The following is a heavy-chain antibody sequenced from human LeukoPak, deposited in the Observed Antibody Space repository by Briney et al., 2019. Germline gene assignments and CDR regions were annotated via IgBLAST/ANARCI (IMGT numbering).Heavy chain of an antibody. V-gene: IGHV3-23*01. CDR2: VTGSGGSS. CDR1: GFTFSSFA. CDR3: AKDLGYSNNWARRFDY. Sequence: GGSLRLSCAASGFTFSSFAMSWVRQAPGKGLEWVSAVTGSGGSSFYADSVKGRFTISRDNSKNTLYLQMNSLRVEDTAVYYCAKDLGYSNNWARRFDYWGQGTLVTVSS. D-gene: IGHD6-13*01. J-gene: IGHJ4*02.